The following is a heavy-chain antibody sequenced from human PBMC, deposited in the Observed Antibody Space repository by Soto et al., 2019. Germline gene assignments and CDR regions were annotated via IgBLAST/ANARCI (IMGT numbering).Heavy chain of an antibody. D-gene: IGHD3-3*01. CDR2: IYHSGST. J-gene: IGHJ6*02. Sequence: SETLSLTCAVSGGSISSSNWWSWVRQPPGKGLEWIGEIYHSGSTNYNPSLKSRVTISVDKSKNQFSLKLSSVTAADTAVYYCARDRSGGTIFGVVIIGGMDVWGQGTTVT. CDR1: GGSISSSNW. V-gene: IGHV4-4*02. CDR3: ARDRSGGTIFGVVIIGGMDV.